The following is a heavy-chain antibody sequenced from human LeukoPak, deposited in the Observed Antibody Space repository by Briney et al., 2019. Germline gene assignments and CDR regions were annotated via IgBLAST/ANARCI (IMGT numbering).Heavy chain of an antibody. Sequence: ASVKVSCKASGYTFTAYYIHWVRQAPRHGLEWMGWINPNSGGTNYAQKFQGRVTMTRDTSISTAYMELSRLRSDDTAVYYCAREIPIDRYYYYYYMDVWGKGTTVTISS. J-gene: IGHJ6*03. CDR1: GYTFTAYY. CDR2: INPNSGGT. V-gene: IGHV1-2*02. D-gene: IGHD3-16*02. CDR3: AREIPIDRYYYYYYMDV.